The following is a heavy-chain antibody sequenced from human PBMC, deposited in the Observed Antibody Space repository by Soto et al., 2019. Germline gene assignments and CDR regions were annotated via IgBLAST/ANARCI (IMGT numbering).Heavy chain of an antibody. D-gene: IGHD3-10*01. CDR1: GFTFDNYA. Sequence: EVQLLESGGGLVQPGGSLRLSCAASGFTFDNYAMSWVRQAPGKGLEWVSAISGSGAGTYYADSVKGRFTISRDNSENTLYLKMNSLRAEDTAVYYCAKDRPQIWFGEEGFDYWGQGTLVTVSS. J-gene: IGHJ4*02. CDR2: ISGSGAGT. V-gene: IGHV3-23*01. CDR3: AKDRPQIWFGEEGFDY.